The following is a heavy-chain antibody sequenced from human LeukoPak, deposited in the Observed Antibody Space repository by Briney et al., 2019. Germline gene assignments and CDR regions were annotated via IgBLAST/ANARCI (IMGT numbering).Heavy chain of an antibody. Sequence: GSLRLSCAASGFIFSGYWMHWVRQAPGKGLVWLSRIKNDGSITSYADSVKGRFTISRDNAKNTLYLQMNSLRAEDTAVYYCATGYSSDWGGGNVYWGQGTLVTVSS. V-gene: IGHV3-74*01. D-gene: IGHD6-19*01. CDR3: ATGYSSDWGGGNVY. CDR1: GFIFSGYW. J-gene: IGHJ4*02. CDR2: IKNDGSIT.